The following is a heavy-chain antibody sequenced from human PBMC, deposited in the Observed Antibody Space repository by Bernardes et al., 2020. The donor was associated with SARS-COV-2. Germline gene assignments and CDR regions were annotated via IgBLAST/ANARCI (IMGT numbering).Heavy chain of an antibody. V-gene: IGHV1-2*02. D-gene: IGHD3-3*01. CDR1: GYSFTGYY. Sequence: ASVKVSCKASGYSFTGYYIHWVRQAPGQGLEWMGLVNSGSGCTNYAPKFQGRVTMTRDTSISTAYMELSRLRSDDTAVFFCARNAHDFWSGYYYNWFDPWGKGTLVTVSS. J-gene: IGHJ5*02. CDR2: VNSGSGCT. CDR3: ARNAHDFWSGYYYNWFDP.